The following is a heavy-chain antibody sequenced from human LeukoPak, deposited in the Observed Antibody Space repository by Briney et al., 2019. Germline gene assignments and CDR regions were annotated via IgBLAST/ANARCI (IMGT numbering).Heavy chain of an antibody. V-gene: IGHV3-23*01. Sequence: GGSLRLSCAASGFTFNNYAMTWVRQAPGKGLGWVSTISDSISGGSTYYADSVKGRFTISRDNSKNTLYLQMNILRAEDTAVYYCAKDRTGYSYGYFLSPWGQGTLVTVSS. CDR3: AKDRTGYSYGYFLSP. D-gene: IGHD5-18*01. J-gene: IGHJ5*02. CDR1: GFTFNNYA. CDR2: ISDSISGGST.